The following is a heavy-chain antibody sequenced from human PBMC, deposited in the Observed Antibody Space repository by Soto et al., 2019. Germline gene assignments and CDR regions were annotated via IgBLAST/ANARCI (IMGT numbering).Heavy chain of an antibody. D-gene: IGHD3-3*01. J-gene: IGHJ5*02. V-gene: IGHV4-39*01. CDR3: ARHGALLRSCWFDP. CDR2: IYYSGST. CDR1: GGSISSSSYY. Sequence: SETLSLTCTVSGGSISSSSYYWGWIRQPPGKGLEWIASIYYSGSTYYNPSLKSRVTTSVDSSKNQFSLKLSSVTAADTAVYYCARHGALLRSCWFDPWGQGTLVT.